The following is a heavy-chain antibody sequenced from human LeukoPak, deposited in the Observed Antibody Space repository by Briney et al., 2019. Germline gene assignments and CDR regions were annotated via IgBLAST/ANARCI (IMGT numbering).Heavy chain of an antibody. V-gene: IGHV1-2*02. CDR3: ATTGGAGVAVFEY. D-gene: IGHD3-16*01. Sequence: ASVKVSCKASGYTFTSYGITWVRQAPGQGLEWMGWINPNSGATKSAQKFQGRVTMTRDTSINTAYMELSRLRFDDTAVYFCATTGGAGVAVFEYWGQGTLVTVSS. CDR1: GYTFTSYG. J-gene: IGHJ4*02. CDR2: INPNSGAT.